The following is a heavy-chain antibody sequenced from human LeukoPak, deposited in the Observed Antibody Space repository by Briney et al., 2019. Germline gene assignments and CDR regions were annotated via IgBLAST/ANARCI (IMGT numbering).Heavy chain of an antibody. D-gene: IGHD5-18*01. CDR3: AKGSSYSYGYNDY. J-gene: IGHJ4*02. CDR2: IRYDGSNK. CDR1: GFTFSSYG. Sequence: GGSLRLSCAASGFTFSSYGMHWVRQAPGKGLESVAFIRYDGSNKYYVDSVKGRFTISRDNSKNTLYLQMNSLRAEDTAIYYCAKGSSYSYGYNDYWGQGTLVTVSS. V-gene: IGHV3-30*02.